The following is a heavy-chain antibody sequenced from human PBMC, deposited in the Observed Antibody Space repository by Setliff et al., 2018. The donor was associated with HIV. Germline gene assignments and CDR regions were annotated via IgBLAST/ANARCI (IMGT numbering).Heavy chain of an antibody. CDR3: TKVMTLWFGASDS. CDR1: GFTFDDYA. Sequence: GGSLRLSCAASGFTFDDYAVTWVRQAPGKGLDYVSAISGSGTTTYYADSVRGRFTISRDNSTNTVYLQMHSLRAEGTALYYCTKVMTLWFGASDSWGQGTRVTVSS. V-gene: IGHV3-23*01. J-gene: IGHJ4*02. CDR2: ISGSGTTT. D-gene: IGHD3-10*01.